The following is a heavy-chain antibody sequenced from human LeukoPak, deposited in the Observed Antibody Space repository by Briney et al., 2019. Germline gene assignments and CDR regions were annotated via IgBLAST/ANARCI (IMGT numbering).Heavy chain of an antibody. D-gene: IGHD2-8*01. J-gene: IGHJ4*02. CDR1: GGSVASTGCY. CDR3: ASASFVLMVYAIYY. V-gene: IGHV4-39*07. Sequence: SETLSLTCTVSGGSVASTGCYWGWLRQPPGKGLEWIGSAYYTGEIYSPPSLKSRVTISVDTSKNQFSLKLSSVTAADTAVYYCASASFVLMVYAIYYWGQGTLVTVSS. CDR2: AYYTGEI.